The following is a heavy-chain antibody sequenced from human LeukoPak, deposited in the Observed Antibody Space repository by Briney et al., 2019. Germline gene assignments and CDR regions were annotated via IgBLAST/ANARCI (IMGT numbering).Heavy chain of an antibody. CDR2: IIPILGIA. CDR1: GYTFTSYG. J-gene: IGHJ5*02. V-gene: IGHV1-69*04. Sequence: GASVKVSCKASGYTFTSYGISWVRQAPGQGLEWMGRIIPILGIANYAQKFQGRVTITADKSTSTAYMELSSLRSEDTAVYYCARAVRVNYYDSSGYQEYNWFDPWGQGTLVTVSS. D-gene: IGHD3-22*01. CDR3: ARAVRVNYYDSSGYQEYNWFDP.